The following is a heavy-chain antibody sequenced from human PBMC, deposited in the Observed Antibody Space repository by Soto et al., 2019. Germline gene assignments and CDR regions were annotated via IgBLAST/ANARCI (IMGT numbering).Heavy chain of an antibody. Sequence: PGGSLRLSCAASGSIFSSYSMNWVRQAPGKGLEWVSYISSGTTTIYYADSVKGRFTVSRDNAKNSLYLQMNSLRDEDTAVYYCARVNAMTTVTFPVDYWGQGTLVTVSS. CDR3: ARVNAMTTVTFPVDY. J-gene: IGHJ4*02. D-gene: IGHD4-17*01. V-gene: IGHV3-48*02. CDR1: GSIFSSYS. CDR2: ISSGTTTI.